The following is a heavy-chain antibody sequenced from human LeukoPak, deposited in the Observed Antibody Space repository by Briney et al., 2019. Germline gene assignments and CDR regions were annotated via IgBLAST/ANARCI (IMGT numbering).Heavy chain of an antibody. CDR3: ARVPCSSTSCGYAFDI. CDR2: ISSSSSYI. Sequence: GGSLRLSCAASRFTFSSYDINWVRQAPGKGLEWVSSISSSSSYIYYADSVKGRFTISRDNAKNSLYLQMNSLRAEDTAVYYCARVPCSSTSCGYAFDIWGLGTMVTVSS. J-gene: IGHJ3*02. D-gene: IGHD2-2*01. V-gene: IGHV3-21*01. CDR1: RFTFSSYD.